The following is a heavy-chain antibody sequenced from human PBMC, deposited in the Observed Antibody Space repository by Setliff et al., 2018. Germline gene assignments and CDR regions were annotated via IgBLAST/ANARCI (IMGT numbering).Heavy chain of an antibody. CDR2: ISGSGGNT. CDR1: GFTFSSYT. J-gene: IGHJ6*02. CDR3: AKHGAYNDFLTGYNFYYDMDV. Sequence: LRLSCAASGFTFSSYTMSWVRQAPGKGLEWVSAISGSGGNTYYADSVKGRFTISRDNSKNTLYLQMNSLRAEDTAVYYCAKHGAYNDFLTGYNFYYDMDVWGQGTTVTVSS. V-gene: IGHV3-23*01. D-gene: IGHD3-9*01.